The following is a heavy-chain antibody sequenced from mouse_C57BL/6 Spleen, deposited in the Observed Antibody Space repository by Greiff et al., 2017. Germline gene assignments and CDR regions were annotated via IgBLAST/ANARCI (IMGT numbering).Heavy chain of an antibody. J-gene: IGHJ3*01. CDR3: AREDGRGWFAY. Sequence: QVQLQQSGPELVKPGASVKISCKASGYAFSSSWMNWVKQRPGKGLEWIGRIYPGDGDTNYNGKFKGKATLTADKSSSPAYMQLSSLTSEDSAVYFCAREDGRGWFAYWGQGTLVTVSA. CDR2: IYPGDGDT. CDR1: GYAFSSSW. D-gene: IGHD1-2*01. V-gene: IGHV1-82*01.